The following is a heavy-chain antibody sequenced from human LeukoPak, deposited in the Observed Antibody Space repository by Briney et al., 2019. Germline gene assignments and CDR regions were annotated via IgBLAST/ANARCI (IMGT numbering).Heavy chain of an antibody. CDR3: ARDGGYSGYDDYYYYSAMDV. V-gene: IGHV3-48*03. CDR2: ISIRGSTI. Sequence: GGSLRLSCAASGFTFSSYEMNWVRQAPGKGLEWVSYISIRGSTIYYADSVKGRFTISRDKARNSLYLQMNSLRAEDTAVYYCARDGGYSGYDDYYYYSAMDVWGQGTTVTVSS. D-gene: IGHD5-12*01. J-gene: IGHJ6*02. CDR1: GFTFSSYE.